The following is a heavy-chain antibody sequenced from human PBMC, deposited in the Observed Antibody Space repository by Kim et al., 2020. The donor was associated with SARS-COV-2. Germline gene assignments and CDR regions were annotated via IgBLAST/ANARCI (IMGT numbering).Heavy chain of an antibody. CDR1: GGSISSYY. J-gene: IGHJ6*02. CDR3: ARGRLGIGYYYYGMDV. CDR2: IYYSGST. D-gene: IGHD7-27*01. Sequence: SETLSLTCTVSGGSISSYYWSWIRQPPGKGLEWIGDIYYSGSTNYNPSLKSRVTISVDTSKNQFSLKLSSVTAADTAVYYCARGRLGIGYYYYGMDVWGQGTTVTVSS. V-gene: IGHV4-59*13.